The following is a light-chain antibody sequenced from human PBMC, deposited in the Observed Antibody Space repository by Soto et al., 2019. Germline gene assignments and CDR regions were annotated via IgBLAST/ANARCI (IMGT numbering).Light chain of an antibody. J-gene: IGLJ1*01. CDR2: EVS. CDR1: SSYVGGYNY. V-gene: IGLV2-8*01. CDR3: SSYAGSNNFV. Sequence: QSVRTQPPSGSGSAGDSRTISCTGTSSYVGGYNYVSWYQQHPGKAPKLMIYEVSKRPSGVPDRFSGSKSGNTASLTVSGLQAEDEADYYCSSYAGSNNFVFGTGSKVTVL.